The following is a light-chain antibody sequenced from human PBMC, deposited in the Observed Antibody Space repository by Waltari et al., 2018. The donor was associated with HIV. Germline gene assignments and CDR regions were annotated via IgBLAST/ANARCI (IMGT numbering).Light chain of an antibody. J-gene: IGLJ2*01. Sequence: QSALTQPPSASGSPGQSVTISCTGTSSDVGGYNYVSWYQQHPGNAPKLIIYEVTERPSGVPDRFAGSKSGNTASLTVSGLQAEDEADYYCRSYAGSNKLVFGGGTKLTVV. CDR3: RSYAGSNKLV. V-gene: IGLV2-8*01. CDR1: SSDVGGYNY. CDR2: EVT.